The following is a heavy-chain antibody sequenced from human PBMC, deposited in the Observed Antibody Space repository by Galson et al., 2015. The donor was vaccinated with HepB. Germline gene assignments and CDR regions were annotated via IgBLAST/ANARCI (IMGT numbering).Heavy chain of an antibody. Sequence: SLRLSCAASGFTFSSYGMHWVRQAPGKGLEWVAVIWYDGSNKYYADSVKGRFTISRDNSKNTLYLQMNSLRAEDTAVYYCARDLIAAEVLDYWGQGTLVTVSS. D-gene: IGHD6-25*01. J-gene: IGHJ4*02. CDR3: ARDLIAAEVLDY. CDR2: IWYDGSNK. CDR1: GFTFSSYG. V-gene: IGHV3-33*01.